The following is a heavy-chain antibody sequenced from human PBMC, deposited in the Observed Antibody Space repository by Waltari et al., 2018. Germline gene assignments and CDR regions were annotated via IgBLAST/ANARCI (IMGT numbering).Heavy chain of an antibody. Sequence: EVHLVESGGDLVQPGGSLRLSCAGSGLTFSGYWMHWVRQVPGNGLVWVARSSPDGRTTFYADSVKGRFAISRDNAKNALYLQMNSLRAEDTAVYYRVRDRHSWDWGQGTLVTVSS. CDR3: VRDRHSWD. CDR1: GLTFSGYW. J-gene: IGHJ4*02. CDR2: SSPDGRTT. V-gene: IGHV3-74*01.